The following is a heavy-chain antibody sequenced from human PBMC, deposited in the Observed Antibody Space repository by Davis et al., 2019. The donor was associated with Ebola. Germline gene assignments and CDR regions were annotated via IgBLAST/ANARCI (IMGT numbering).Heavy chain of an antibody. CDR2: ISDSGDST. D-gene: IGHD3-3*01. J-gene: IGHJ4*02. CDR1: GFTFSSYA. CDR3: AKALYFGLVVHYFES. Sequence: PGGSLRLSFTGTGFTFSSYAMSWVRQAPGRGLEWVSGISDSGDSTEYIDSVTGRFTISRDNSKNTLHLQMTSLRAEDTAVYYWAKALYFGLVVHYFESWGQRTLVTVSS. V-gene: IGHV3-23*01.